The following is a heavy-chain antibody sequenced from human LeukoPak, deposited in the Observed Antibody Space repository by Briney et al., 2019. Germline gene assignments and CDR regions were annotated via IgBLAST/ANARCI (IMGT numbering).Heavy chain of an antibody. J-gene: IGHJ4*02. D-gene: IGHD6-19*01. V-gene: IGHV4-34*01. CDR2: INHSGST. CDR3: ARFAPVAVAGTKSSFDY. CDR1: GGSISSYY. Sequence: PSETLSLTCTVSGGSISSYYRSWIRQPPGKGLEWIGEINHSGSTNYNPSLKSRVTISVDTSKNQFSLKLSSVTAADTAVYYYARFAPVAVAGTKSSFDYWGQGTLVTVSS.